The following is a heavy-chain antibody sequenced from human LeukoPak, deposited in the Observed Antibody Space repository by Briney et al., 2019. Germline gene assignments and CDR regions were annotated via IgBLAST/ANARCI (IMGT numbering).Heavy chain of an antibody. CDR3: ARDGRSAFDI. D-gene: IGHD1-26*01. J-gene: IGHJ3*02. CDR2: IIPILGTA. Sequence: SVKVSCKASGGTFSSYAISWVRQAPGQGLEWMGGIIPILGTANYAQKFQGRVTTTPDESTSTAYMELSSLRSEDTAVYYCARDGRSAFDIWGQGTMVTVSS. CDR1: GGTFSSYA. V-gene: IGHV1-69*13.